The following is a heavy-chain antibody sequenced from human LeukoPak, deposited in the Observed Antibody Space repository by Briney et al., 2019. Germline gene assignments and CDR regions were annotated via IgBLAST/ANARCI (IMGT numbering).Heavy chain of an antibody. CDR3: AGSIAARLDY. D-gene: IGHD6-6*01. CDR2: IKHSGST. J-gene: IGHJ4*02. Sequence: NPSETLSLTCAVYGGSFSDYYWSWIRQPPGKGLEWIGEIKHSGSTNYNPSLKSRVTISVDTSKNQFSLKLSSVTAADTAVYYCAGSIAARLDYWGQGTLVTVSS. V-gene: IGHV4-34*01. CDR1: GGSFSDYY.